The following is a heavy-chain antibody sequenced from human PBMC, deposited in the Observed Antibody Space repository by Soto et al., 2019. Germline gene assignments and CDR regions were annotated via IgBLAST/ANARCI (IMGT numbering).Heavy chain of an antibody. CDR3: ARDRSDSSRADSFDI. CDR1: GFSVSNTY. CDR2: IYRGRAT. J-gene: IGHJ3*02. D-gene: IGHD6-25*01. Sequence: GGSLRLSCAFSGFSVSNTYMSWVRQAPGKGLEWISVIYRGRATYYADSVKGRFTISRDDSRNTVYLQMNSLTTEDTAVYFCARDRSDSSRADSFDIWGQGTMVTVSS. V-gene: IGHV3-53*01.